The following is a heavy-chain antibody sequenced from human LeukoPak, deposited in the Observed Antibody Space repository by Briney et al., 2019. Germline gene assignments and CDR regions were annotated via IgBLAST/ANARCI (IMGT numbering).Heavy chain of an antibody. CDR3: AKGLSVVVVPAALVDY. Sequence: GGSLRLSCAASGFTVSSNYMSWVRQAPGKGLEWVSVIYSGGSTYYADSVKGRFTISRDNSKNTLYLQMNSLRAEDTAVYYCAKGLSVVVVPAALVDYWGQGTLVTVSS. CDR1: GFTVSSNY. V-gene: IGHV3-66*01. D-gene: IGHD2-2*01. CDR2: IYSGGST. J-gene: IGHJ4*02.